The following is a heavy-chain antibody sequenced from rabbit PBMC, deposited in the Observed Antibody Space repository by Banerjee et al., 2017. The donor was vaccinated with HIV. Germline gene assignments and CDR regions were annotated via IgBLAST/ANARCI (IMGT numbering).Heavy chain of an antibody. J-gene: IGHJ4*01. Sequence: QEQLKETGGGLVQPGGSLTLSCKASGFDFSSYYMSWVRQAPGKGLEWIGIIYGGSGSTYYASWAKGRFTISKTSSTTVTLQMTSLTAADTATYFCARDLPADGGFSLNLWGPGTLVTVS. CDR1: GFDFSSYYM. D-gene: IGHD7-1*01. CDR2: IYGGSGST. V-gene: IGHV1S45*01. CDR3: ARDLPADGGFSLNL.